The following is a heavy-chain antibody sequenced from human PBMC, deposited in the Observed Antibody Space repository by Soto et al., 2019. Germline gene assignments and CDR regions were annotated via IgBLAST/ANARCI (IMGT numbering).Heavy chain of an antibody. CDR2: SHYDGTT. J-gene: IGHJ6*02. CDR1: GGSISGYY. CDR3: ARVCGGDCHYGMDV. Sequence: SETLSLTCTVFGGSISGYYWSWMRQPPGKGLEWIGYSHYDGTTNYNPSLKSRVTISVDTPKNQFSLKLSSVTAADTAVYYCARVCGGDCHYGMDVWGQGTTVTVSS. V-gene: IGHV4-59*12. D-gene: IGHD2-21*02.